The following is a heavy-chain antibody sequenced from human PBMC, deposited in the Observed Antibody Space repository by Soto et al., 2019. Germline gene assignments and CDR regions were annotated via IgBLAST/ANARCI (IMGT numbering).Heavy chain of an antibody. J-gene: IGHJ3*02. Sequence: ASVKVSCKASGYTFTSYAMHWGRQAPGQRLEWMGWINAGNGNTKYSQKFQGRVTITRDTSASTAYMELSSLRSEDTAVYYCATLKRYCSGGTCYSGHAFDIWGQGTMVTVSS. CDR1: GYTFTSYA. D-gene: IGHD2-15*01. V-gene: IGHV1-3*01. CDR3: ATLKRYCSGGTCYSGHAFDI. CDR2: INAGNGNT.